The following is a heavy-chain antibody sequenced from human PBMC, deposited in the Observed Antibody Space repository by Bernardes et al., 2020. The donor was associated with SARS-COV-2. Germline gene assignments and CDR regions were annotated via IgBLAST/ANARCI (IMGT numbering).Heavy chain of an antibody. J-gene: IGHJ3*02. V-gene: IGHV1-2*02. CDR2: INPNSGGT. Sequence: ASVKVSCKASGYTFTGYYMYWVRQAPGQGLEWMGWINPNSGGTNYAQKFQGRVTMTRDTSISTAYMELSRLRSDDTAVYYCARDYGSGYYDAFDIWGQGTMVTVS. CDR3: ARDYGSGYYDAFDI. D-gene: IGHD3-22*01. CDR1: GYTFTGYY.